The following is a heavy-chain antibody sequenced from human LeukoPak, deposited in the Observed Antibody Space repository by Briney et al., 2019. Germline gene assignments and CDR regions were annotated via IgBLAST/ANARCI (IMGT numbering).Heavy chain of an antibody. CDR1: GGSISSSNW. CDR3: ARRGYSYGPRWAFDI. J-gene: IGHJ3*02. D-gene: IGHD5-18*01. Sequence: SSETLSLTCAVSGGSISSSNWGSWVRQPPGKGLGWIGGIYHSGSTNYNPSLKSRVTISVDKSKNQFSLKLSSVTAADTAVYYCARRGYSYGPRWAFDIWGQGTMVTVSS. CDR2: IYHSGST. V-gene: IGHV4-4*02.